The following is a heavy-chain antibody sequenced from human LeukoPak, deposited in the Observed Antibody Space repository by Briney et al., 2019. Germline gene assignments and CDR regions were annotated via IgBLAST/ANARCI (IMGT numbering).Heavy chain of an antibody. Sequence: SETLSLTCTVSGGSISSSSYYWGWIRQPPGKGLEWIGSIYYSGSTYYNPSLKSRVTISVDTSKNQFSLKLSSVTAADTAVYYCARTITGTTPRGYYYYYMDVWGKGTTVTVSS. D-gene: IGHD1-7*01. CDR1: GGSISSSSYY. V-gene: IGHV4-39*01. CDR3: ARTITGTTPRGYYYYYMDV. CDR2: IYYSGST. J-gene: IGHJ6*03.